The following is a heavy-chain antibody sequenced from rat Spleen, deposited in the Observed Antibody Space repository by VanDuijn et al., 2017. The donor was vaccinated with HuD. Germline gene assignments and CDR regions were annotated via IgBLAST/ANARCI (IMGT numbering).Heavy chain of an antibody. Sequence: EVQLVESGGGLVQPGRSMQLSCAASGFSFSNYYMAWVRQAPTKGLEWVASISPAGGNTYYRDSVKGLFTVSRDNAKSNLYLHMNSLRSEDTATYYCARHTYNWFPNWGQGTLVTVSS. CDR1: GFSFSNYY. CDR2: ISPAGGNT. J-gene: IGHJ3*01. V-gene: IGHV5-25*01. CDR3: ARHTYNWFPN.